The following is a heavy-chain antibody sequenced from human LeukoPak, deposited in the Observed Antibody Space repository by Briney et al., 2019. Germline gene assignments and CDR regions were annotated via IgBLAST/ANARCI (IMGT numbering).Heavy chain of an antibody. CDR3: TRSLSDFDWLSPPFDY. V-gene: IGHV3-49*03. D-gene: IGHD3-9*01. CDR1: GFTFGDYA. J-gene: IGHJ4*02. Sequence: GGSLRLSCTASGFTFGDYAMSWFRQAPGKGLEWVGFIRSKAYGGTTEYAASVKGRFTISRDDSKIIAYLQMNSLETEDTAVYYCTRSLSDFDWLSPPFDYWGQGTLVTVSS. CDR2: IRSKAYGGTT.